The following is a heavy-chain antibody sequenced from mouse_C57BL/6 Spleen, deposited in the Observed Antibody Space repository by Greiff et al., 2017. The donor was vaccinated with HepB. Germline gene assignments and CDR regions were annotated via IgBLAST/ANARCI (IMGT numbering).Heavy chain of an antibody. CDR1: GYSITSGYY. CDR2: ISYDGSN. D-gene: IGHD1-1*01. CDR3: ARDYYGSSESYYYAMDY. Sequence: VQLKESGPGLVKPSQSLSLTCSVTGYSITSGYYWNWIRQFPGNKLEWMGYISYDGSNNYNPSLKNRISITRDTSKNQFFLKLNSVTTEDTATYYCARDYYGSSESYYYAMDYWGQGTSVTVSS. V-gene: IGHV3-6*01. J-gene: IGHJ4*01.